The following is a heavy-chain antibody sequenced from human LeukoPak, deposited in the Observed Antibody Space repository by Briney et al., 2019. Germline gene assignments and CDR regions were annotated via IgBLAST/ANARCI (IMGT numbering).Heavy chain of an antibody. V-gene: IGHV1-69*05. CDR2: IIPIFGTA. J-gene: IGHJ4*02. CDR1: GGTFSSYA. CDR3: SRRLRYYYDSSGYFHH. Sequence: SVKVSCKASGGTFSSYAISWLRQPPGQGLEWMGRIIPIFGTANYAQKFQGRVTITTEESNRTAYVELSSQRSDGTAGFFLSRRLRYYYDSSGYFHHWGRRPRVSVSS. D-gene: IGHD3-22*01.